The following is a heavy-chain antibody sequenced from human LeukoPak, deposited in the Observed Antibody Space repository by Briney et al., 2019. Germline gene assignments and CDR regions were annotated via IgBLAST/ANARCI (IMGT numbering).Heavy chain of an antibody. Sequence: SVKVSCKASGGTFSSYAISWVRQAPGQGLEWMGGIIPIFGTANYAQKFQGRVTITTDESTSTAYMELSSLRSEDTAVYYCARDPLVYPYYYYYMDVWGKGTTVTVSS. CDR1: GGTFSSYA. CDR3: ARDPLVYPYYYYYMDV. CDR2: IIPIFGTA. V-gene: IGHV1-69*05. J-gene: IGHJ6*03. D-gene: IGHD5/OR15-5a*01.